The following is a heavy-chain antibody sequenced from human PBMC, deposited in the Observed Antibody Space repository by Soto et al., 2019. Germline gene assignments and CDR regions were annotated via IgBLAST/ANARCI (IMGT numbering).Heavy chain of an antibody. J-gene: IGHJ3*02. V-gene: IGHV1-69*04. CDR2: IIPILGIA. D-gene: IGHD4-17*01. CDR3: ARDFLTYGDYEGDAFDN. CDR1: GGTFSSYT. Sequence: ASVKVSCKASGGTFSSYTISWVRQAPGQGLEWMGRIIPILGIANYAQKFQGRVTITADKSTSTAYMELSSLRSEDTAVYYCARDFLTYGDYEGDAFDNWGQGTMVTVSS.